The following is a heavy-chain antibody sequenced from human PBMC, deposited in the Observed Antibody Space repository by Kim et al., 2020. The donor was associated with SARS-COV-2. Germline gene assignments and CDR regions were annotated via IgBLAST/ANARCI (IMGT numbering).Heavy chain of an antibody. Sequence: GGSLRLSCAASGFTFSSYWMHWVRQAPGKGLVWVSRINSDGSRISYADSVKGRFTISRDHAKNTLCLQMNSLRAEDTAVYYCARGHLGELSSNDYWGQGTLVTVSS. CDR1: GFTFSSYW. J-gene: IGHJ4*02. V-gene: IGHV3-74*01. D-gene: IGHD3-16*02. CDR3: ARGHLGELSSNDY. CDR2: INSDGSRI.